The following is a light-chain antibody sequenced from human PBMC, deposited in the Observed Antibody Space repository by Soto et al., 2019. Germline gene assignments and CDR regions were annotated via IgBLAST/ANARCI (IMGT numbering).Light chain of an antibody. V-gene: IGKV3-15*01. CDR1: QSVSSN. Sequence: EIVMTHSPATLSVSPGERATLSCRASQSVSSNLAWYQQKPGQAPRLLIYGASTRATGIPARFSGSGSGTELTLTISSLHSEDFAVYYCQPYYNWPLWTVVQRTKVDSK. CDR3: QPYYNWPLWT. CDR2: GAS. J-gene: IGKJ1*01.